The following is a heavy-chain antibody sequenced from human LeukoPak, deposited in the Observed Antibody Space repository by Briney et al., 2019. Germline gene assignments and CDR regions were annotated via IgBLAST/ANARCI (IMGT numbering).Heavy chain of an antibody. CDR3: ASRGYCSGGSCYTFDY. Sequence: SVKVSCKASGGTFSSYAISWVRQAPGQGLEWMGGIIPIFGTANYAQKFQGRVTITTDESTSTAYMELSSLRSEDTAVYYCASRGYCSGGSCYTFDYCGQGTLVTVSS. D-gene: IGHD2-15*01. V-gene: IGHV1-69*05. CDR1: GGTFSSYA. CDR2: IIPIFGTA. J-gene: IGHJ4*02.